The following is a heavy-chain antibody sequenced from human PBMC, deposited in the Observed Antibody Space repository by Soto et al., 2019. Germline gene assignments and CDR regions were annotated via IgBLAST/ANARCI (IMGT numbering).Heavy chain of an antibody. CDR2: INPHSGST. CDR1: GYSFTDDY. V-gene: IGHV1-2*02. J-gene: IGHJ6*02. CDR3: ARAVYCGDDCYSYGMDV. D-gene: IGHD2-21*02. Sequence: QVQVVQSEAEVKKPGASVKISCKTSGYSFTDDYLHWVRQAPGQGLEWVGWINPHSGSTNFAQKFLGRVSMTRDTSISTAYMELFSLTSDDTAIYYCARAVYCGDDCYSYGMDVWGQGTTVTVSS.